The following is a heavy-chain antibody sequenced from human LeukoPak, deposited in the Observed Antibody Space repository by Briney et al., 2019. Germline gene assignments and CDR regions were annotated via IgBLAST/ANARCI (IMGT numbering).Heavy chain of an antibody. V-gene: IGHV3-23*01. CDR2: ISNNGGYT. D-gene: IGHD2-15*01. CDR3: AKQLGYCSDGSCYFPY. J-gene: IGHJ4*02. CDR1: GFTFSSSA. Sequence: GGSLRLSCAASGFTFSSSAMSWDRQAPGKGLEWVSAISNNGGYTYYADSVQGRFTISRDNSKSTLCLQMNSLRAEDTAAYYCAKQLGYCSDGSCYFPYWGQGTLVTVSS.